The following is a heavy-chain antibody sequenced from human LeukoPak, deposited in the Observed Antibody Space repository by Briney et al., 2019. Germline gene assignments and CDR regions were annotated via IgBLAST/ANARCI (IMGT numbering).Heavy chain of an antibody. J-gene: IGHJ4*02. CDR2: IWYDGSNK. D-gene: IGHD2-15*01. CDR1: GFSFSHYG. Sequence: GRSLRLSCAASGFSFSHYGVHWVRQAPGKGLEWVAVIWYDGSNKYYADSVKGRFTISRDNSKDTLYLQMNSLRAEDTAVYYCAREGLVADYFDYWGQGTLVTVSS. V-gene: IGHV3-33*01. CDR3: AREGLVADYFDY.